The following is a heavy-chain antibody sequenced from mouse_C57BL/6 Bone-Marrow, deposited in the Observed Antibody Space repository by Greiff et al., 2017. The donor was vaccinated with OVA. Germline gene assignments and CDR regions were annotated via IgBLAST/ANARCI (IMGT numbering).Heavy chain of an antibody. CDR3: ARNGNYWYFDV. CDR2: IHPNSGST. CDR1: GYTFTSYW. D-gene: IGHD2-1*01. V-gene: IGHV1-64*01. J-gene: IGHJ1*01. Sequence: QVQLQQPGAELVKPGASVKLSCKASGYTFTSYWMHWVKQRPGQGLEWIGMIHPNSGSTNYNEKFKSKATLTVDKSSSTAYMQLSSLTSEDAAVYYCARNGNYWYFDVWGAGTTVTVSS.